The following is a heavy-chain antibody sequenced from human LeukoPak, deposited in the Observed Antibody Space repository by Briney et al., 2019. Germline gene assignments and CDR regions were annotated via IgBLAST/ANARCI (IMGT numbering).Heavy chain of an antibody. Sequence: TGGSLRLSCAPSGFTFSTYAMHWVRQAPGKGLEWVAVIYYDGSLNNYADSVKGRFSISRDNSKNTLYLQMNSLRPEDTAVYYCARDGDDSTGFSDYWGQGTLVTVSS. CDR1: GFTFSTYA. CDR3: ARDGDDSTGFSDY. J-gene: IGHJ4*02. V-gene: IGHV3-30*04. D-gene: IGHD3-22*01. CDR2: IYYDGSLN.